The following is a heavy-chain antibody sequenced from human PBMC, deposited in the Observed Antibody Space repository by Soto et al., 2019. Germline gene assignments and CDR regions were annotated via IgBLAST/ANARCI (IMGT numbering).Heavy chain of an antibody. V-gene: IGHV1-18*01. J-gene: IGHJ6*02. CDR2: ISAYNGNT. CDR3: ARWYSSSWYGYYYGMDI. D-gene: IGHD6-13*01. CDR1: GYTFTSYG. Sequence: QVQLVQYGAEVKKPGASVKVSCKASGYTFTSYGISWVRQAPGQGLEWMGWISAYNGNTNYAQKLQGTVTMTTDTSTSTAYRELRSLRSDDTAVYYCARWYSSSWYGYYYGMDIWGQGTTVTVSS.